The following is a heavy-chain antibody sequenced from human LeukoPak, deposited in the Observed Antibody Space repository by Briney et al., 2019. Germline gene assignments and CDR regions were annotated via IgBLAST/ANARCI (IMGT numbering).Heavy chain of an antibody. Sequence: PGGSLRLSCVASGFTFNNYAMSWVRQPPGKGLEWIGEINHSGSTNYNPSLKSRVTISVDTSKNQFSLKLSSVTAADTAVYYCARGPYSSSWAWFDPWGQGTLVTVSS. D-gene: IGHD6-6*01. V-gene: IGHV4-34*01. CDR2: INHSGST. J-gene: IGHJ5*02. CDR1: GFTFNNYA. CDR3: ARGPYSSSWAWFDP.